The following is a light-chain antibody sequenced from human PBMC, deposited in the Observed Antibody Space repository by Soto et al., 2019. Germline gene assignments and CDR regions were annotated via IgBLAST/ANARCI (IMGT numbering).Light chain of an antibody. CDR2: GAS. CDR1: QSVSSRF. CDR3: QHYNSYSEA. J-gene: IGKJ1*01. Sequence: DIVMTQSPATLSLSPGERANLSCRASQSVSSRFLAWYQQKPGQSPSLLIYGASSRATGIPDRFSGSGSGTDFTLTISRLEPDDFATYYCQHYNSYSEAFGQGTKVDIK. V-gene: IGKV3-20*01.